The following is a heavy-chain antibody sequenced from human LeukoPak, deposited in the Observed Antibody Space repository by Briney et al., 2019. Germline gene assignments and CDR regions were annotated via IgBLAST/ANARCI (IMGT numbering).Heavy chain of an antibody. V-gene: IGHV1-2*02. J-gene: IGHJ4*02. CDR1: GYTFTGYY. CDR2: INPNSGGT. CDR3: ARPDSGYDLVPFDY. Sequence: ASVKVSCKASGYTFTGYYMRWVRQAPGQGLEWMGWINPNSGGTNYAQKFQGRVTMTRDTSISTAYMELSRLRSDDTAVYYCARPDSGYDLVPFDYWGQGTLVTVSS. D-gene: IGHD5-12*01.